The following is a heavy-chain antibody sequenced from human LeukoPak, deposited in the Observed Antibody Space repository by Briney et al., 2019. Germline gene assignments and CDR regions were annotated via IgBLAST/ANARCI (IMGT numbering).Heavy chain of an antibody. D-gene: IGHD5-18*01. CDR3: ARNIGRERGYSYGLASRRPHNWFDP. CDR2: IKQDGSEK. Sequence: PGGSLRLSCAPSGFTFSSHWMSWVRQAPGKGREWVANIKQDGSEKNYVDSVKGRFTISRDNAKNSLYLQMNSLRAEDTAVYYCARNIGRERGYSYGLASRRPHNWFDPWGQGTLVTVSS. V-gene: IGHV3-7*01. J-gene: IGHJ5*02. CDR1: GFTFSSHW.